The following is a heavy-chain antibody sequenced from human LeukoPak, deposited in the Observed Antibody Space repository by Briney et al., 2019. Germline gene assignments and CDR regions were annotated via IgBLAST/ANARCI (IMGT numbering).Heavy chain of an antibody. J-gene: IGHJ4*02. CDR3: ARDRRGYYDSSGYFGY. CDR1: GDSVSSDSYY. D-gene: IGHD3-22*01. Sequence: PSETLSLTCTVSGDSVSSDSYYWSWIRQPPGKGLEWIAYIDYSGSTKYNPSLKSRVTITLDTSKNQFSLKLSSVTAADTAVYYCARDRRGYYDSSGYFGYWGQGTLVTVSS. V-gene: IGHV4-61*01. CDR2: IDYSGST.